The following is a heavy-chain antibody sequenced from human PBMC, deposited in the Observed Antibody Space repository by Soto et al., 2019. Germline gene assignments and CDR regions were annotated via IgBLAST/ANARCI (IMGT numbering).Heavy chain of an antibody. V-gene: IGHV3-23*01. J-gene: IGHJ4*02. D-gene: IGHD3-22*01. CDR2: ITATADRT. CDR3: ATMNGYFEY. Sequence: GGSLRLSCDDSGFRFSSYSMSWVRQTPGKGLEGVAAITATADRTYYADSVTGRFTISRHNSKKTHYLPMTRLRAEDTAMYYCATMNGYFEYVGQGTPVTVSS. CDR1: GFRFSSYS.